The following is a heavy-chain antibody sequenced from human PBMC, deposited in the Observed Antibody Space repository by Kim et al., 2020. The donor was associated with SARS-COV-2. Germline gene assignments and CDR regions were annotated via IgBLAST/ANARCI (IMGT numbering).Heavy chain of an antibody. D-gene: IGHD3-22*01. Sequence: GGSLRLSCAASGFTFSDHYMDWIRQAPGKGLEWVGRTRNKANSYTTEYAASVKGRFTISRDDSKNSLYLQMNSLKTEDTALYYCARGRTFRFFVSGGYNDYWGQGTLVTVSS. V-gene: IGHV3-72*01. CDR3: ARGRTFRFFVSGGYNDY. CDR2: TRNKANSYTT. CDR1: GFTFSDHY. J-gene: IGHJ4*02.